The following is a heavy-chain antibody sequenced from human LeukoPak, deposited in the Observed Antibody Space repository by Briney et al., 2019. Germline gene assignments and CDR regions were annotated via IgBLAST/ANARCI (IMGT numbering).Heavy chain of an antibody. D-gene: IGHD3-22*01. J-gene: IGHJ4*02. CDR3: AKGLVYFDY. CDR1: GFTFSSYA. V-gene: IGHV3-23*01. CDR2: ISGSGGTT. Sequence: GGSLRLSCAASGFTFSSYAMSWVRQAPGKGLEWVAGISGSGGTTYYADSVKGRLTISRDNSKNTLSLQMNSLRAEDTAVYYCAKGLVYFDYWGQGTLVTVSS.